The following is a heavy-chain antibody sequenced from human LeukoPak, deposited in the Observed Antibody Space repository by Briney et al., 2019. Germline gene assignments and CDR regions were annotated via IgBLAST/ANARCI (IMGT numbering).Heavy chain of an antibody. D-gene: IGHD1-26*01. CDR1: GFTFSSYA. J-gene: IGHJ4*02. CDR2: ISYDGSNK. CDR3: ARVSSGSYQSSDY. V-gene: IGHV3-30*04. Sequence: PGRSLRLSCAASGFTFSSYAMHWVRQAPGKGLEWVAVISYDGSNKYYADSVKGRFTISRDNSKNTLYLQMNSLRAEDTAVYYCARVSSGSYQSSDYWGQGTLVTVSS.